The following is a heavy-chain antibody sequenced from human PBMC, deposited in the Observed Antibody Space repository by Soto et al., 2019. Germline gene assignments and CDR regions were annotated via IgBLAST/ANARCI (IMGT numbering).Heavy chain of an antibody. V-gene: IGHV3-23*01. CDR3: AKKATYCSSTSCSGGWFDP. J-gene: IGHJ5*02. Sequence: GGSLRLSCAASGFTFSSYAMSWVRQAPGKGLEWVSAISGSGGSTYYADSVKGRFTISRDNSKNTLYLQMNSLRAEDTAVYYCAKKATYCSSTSCSGGWFDPWGQGTMVTVSS. CDR1: GFTFSSYA. D-gene: IGHD2-2*01. CDR2: ISGSGGST.